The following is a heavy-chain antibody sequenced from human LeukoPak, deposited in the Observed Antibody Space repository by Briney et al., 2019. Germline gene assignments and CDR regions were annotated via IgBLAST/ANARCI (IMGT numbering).Heavy chain of an antibody. CDR2: IHHSGST. V-gene: IGHV4-34*01. CDR1: VESVSGYY. D-gene: IGHD5-12*01. Sequence: PSETLSLTCAVYVESVSGYYWSWIRQPPGKGLEWIGEIHHSGSTYYNPSLKSRVTISVDTSKNQFSLKLSSVTAADTAVYYCARPRNSGYDFFDYWGQGTLVTVSS. CDR3: ARPRNSGYDFFDY. J-gene: IGHJ4*02.